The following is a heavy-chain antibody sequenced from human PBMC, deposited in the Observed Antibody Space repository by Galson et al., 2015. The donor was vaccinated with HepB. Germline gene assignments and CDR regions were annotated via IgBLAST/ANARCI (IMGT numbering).Heavy chain of an antibody. CDR2: IHKGGST. Sequence: SLRLSCAASGFTASNNYMSWVRQAPGKGLEWVSGIHKGGSTYYADSVKGQFTISRDNSKNTLYLQMNSLKTEDTAVYYCARDFRYSHGYHHYYYYGMDVWGQGTTVTVSS. CDR1: GFTASNNY. D-gene: IGHD5-18*01. V-gene: IGHV3-66*02. J-gene: IGHJ6*02. CDR3: ARDFRYSHGYHHYYYYGMDV.